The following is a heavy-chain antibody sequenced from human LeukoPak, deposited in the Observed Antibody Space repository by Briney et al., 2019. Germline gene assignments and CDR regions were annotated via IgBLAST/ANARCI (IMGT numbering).Heavy chain of an antibody. CDR1: GYTFTSYD. CDR3: ATVTRDCSRASCYNY. D-gene: IGHD2-2*02. Sequence: ASVKVSCKASGYTFTSYDINWVRRATGQGLEWMGRMNPNSGHTGYAQKFQGRITMTRNTPISTAYMELSSLGSEDTAVYYCATVTRDCSRASCYNYWGQGTLVTVSS. CDR2: MNPNSGHT. V-gene: IGHV1-8*01. J-gene: IGHJ4*02.